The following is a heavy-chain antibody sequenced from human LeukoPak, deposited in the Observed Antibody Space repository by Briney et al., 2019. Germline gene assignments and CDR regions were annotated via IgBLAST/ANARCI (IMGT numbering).Heavy chain of an antibody. Sequence: GGSLRLSCAASGFTLSSYAMTWVRQAPGRGREWVSSVDGGGGGTYYADSVKGRFTISRDNSKDTLYLQMNGLRAEDPAVYFCAKQSAGSAAWYSLHYDFWGQGTLVNVSS. J-gene: IGHJ4*02. CDR1: GFTLSSYA. CDR2: VDGGGGGT. V-gene: IGHV3-23*01. D-gene: IGHD6-13*01. CDR3: AKQSAGSAAWYSLHYDF.